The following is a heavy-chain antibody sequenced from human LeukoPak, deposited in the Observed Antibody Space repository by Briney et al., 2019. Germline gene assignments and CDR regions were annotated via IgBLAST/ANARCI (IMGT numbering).Heavy chain of an antibody. CDR1: GYTFTSYG. CDR2: INTNTGNP. D-gene: IGHD3-10*01. V-gene: IGHV7-4-1*02. CDR3: ARELSMVPGYGMDV. Sequence: ASVKVSCKASGYTFTSYGISWVRQAPGQGLEWMGWINTNTGNPTYAQGFTGRFVFSLDTSVSTAYLQISSLKAEDTAVYYCARELSMVPGYGMDVWGQGTTVTVSS. J-gene: IGHJ6*02.